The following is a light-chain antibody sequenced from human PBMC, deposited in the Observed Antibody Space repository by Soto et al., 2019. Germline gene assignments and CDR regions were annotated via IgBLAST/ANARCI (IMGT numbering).Light chain of an antibody. CDR3: QQYKSYST. V-gene: IGKV1-5*01. CDR2: DAS. Sequence: DIQLTQSPYTLSASFGDGVTLTCRASQSLNTRLAWYQQRPGKAPKLLIYDASTLESGVPSRFSGGGSGTEFTLTINNLQPDDLATYICQQYKSYSTFGRGTKVDIK. J-gene: IGKJ1*01. CDR1: QSLNTR.